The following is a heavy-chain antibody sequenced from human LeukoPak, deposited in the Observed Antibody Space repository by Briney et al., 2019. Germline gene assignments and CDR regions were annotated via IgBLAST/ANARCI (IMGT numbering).Heavy chain of an antibody. Sequence: GASVTVSCTVSGYTLPELSIHWARQAPGRGLEWMGGFGPENGETVSARRLQGRLTMTEDTSSDTAYMELSSLTSEDTAVYYCAASGGYFDYWGQGTLITVSS. CDR2: FGPENGET. J-gene: IGHJ4*02. V-gene: IGHV1-24*01. CDR3: AASGGYFDY. CDR1: GYTLPELS. D-gene: IGHD3-16*01.